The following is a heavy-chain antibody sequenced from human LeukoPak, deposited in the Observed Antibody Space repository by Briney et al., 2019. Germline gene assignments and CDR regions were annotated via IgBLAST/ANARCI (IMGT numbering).Heavy chain of an antibody. CDR1: GYTFTSYG. CDR2: MNPNSGNT. CDR3: ARAPDCGGDCYSGYYYYYYMDV. Sequence: ASVKVSCKASGYTFTSYGINWVRQATGQGLEWMGWMNPNSGNTGYAQKFQGRVTMTRNTSISTAYMELSSLRSEGTAVYYCARAPDCGGDCYSGYYYYYYMDVWGKGTTVTVSS. D-gene: IGHD2-21*01. J-gene: IGHJ6*03. V-gene: IGHV1-8*01.